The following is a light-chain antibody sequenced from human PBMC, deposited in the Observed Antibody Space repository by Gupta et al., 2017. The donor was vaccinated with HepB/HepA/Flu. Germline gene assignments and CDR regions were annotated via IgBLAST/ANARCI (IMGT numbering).Light chain of an antibody. CDR3: QQRYRNPPEYT. V-gene: IGKV1-39*01. CDR2: AAS. CDR1: QSISSY. J-gene: IGKJ2*01. Sequence: DIQMTQSPSSLSASVGDRVTITCRASQSISSYLHWYEQKPGKAPKLLIYAASSLRSGVPSRFSGSGSGTDFTLTISSRQPEDFATYYCQQRYRNPPEYTFGQGTKLEIK.